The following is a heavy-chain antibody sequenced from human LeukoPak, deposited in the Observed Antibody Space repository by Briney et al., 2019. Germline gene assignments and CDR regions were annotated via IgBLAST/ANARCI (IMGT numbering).Heavy chain of an antibody. CDR2: IYYTGTT. J-gene: IGHJ4*02. D-gene: IGHD3-22*01. Sequence: PSETLSLTCTVSNGSISSFYWTWIRQPPGKGLEWIGYIYYTGTTDYNPSLKSRVTISVDTSKNQFSLKLSSVTAADTAVYYCARRIVATSFRDFWGQGTLVTVSS. V-gene: IGHV4-59*01. CDR1: NGSISSFY. CDR3: ARRIVATSFRDF.